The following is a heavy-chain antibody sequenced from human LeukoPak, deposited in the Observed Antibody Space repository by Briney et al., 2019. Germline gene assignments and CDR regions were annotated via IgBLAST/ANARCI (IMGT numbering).Heavy chain of an antibody. D-gene: IGHD6-19*01. Sequence: GGSLRLSCAASGFTFSSYAMSWVRQAPGKGLEWVSAISGSGGSTYYADSVKGRFTISRDNSKNTLYPQMNSLRAEDTAVYYCAKDRDGEWLVRPYFDYWGQGTLVTVSS. J-gene: IGHJ4*02. CDR2: ISGSGGST. CDR3: AKDRDGEWLVRPYFDY. V-gene: IGHV3-23*01. CDR1: GFTFSSYA.